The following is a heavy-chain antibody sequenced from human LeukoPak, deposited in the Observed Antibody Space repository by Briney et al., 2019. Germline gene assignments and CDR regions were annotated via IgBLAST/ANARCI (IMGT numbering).Heavy chain of an antibody. J-gene: IGHJ4*02. CDR2: IKQDGSEK. V-gene: IGHV3-7*01. Sequence: PGGSLRLSCAASGFTFSSYWMSWVRQAPGKGLEWVANIKQDGSEKYYVDSVKGRFTVSRDNAKNSLFLQMNSLRAEDTAIYYCARSLTTLTYEGYWGQGTLVTVSS. CDR3: ARSLTTLTYEGY. D-gene: IGHD1-1*01. CDR1: GFTFSSYW.